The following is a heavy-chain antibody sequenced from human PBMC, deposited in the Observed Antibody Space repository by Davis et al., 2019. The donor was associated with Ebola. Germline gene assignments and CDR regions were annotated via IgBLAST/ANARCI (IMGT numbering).Heavy chain of an antibody. J-gene: IGHJ6*02. D-gene: IGHD3-3*01. CDR2: INPSGGST. Sequence: ASVTVSCKASGYTFTSYYMHWVRQAPGQGLEWMGIINPSGGSTSYAQKFQGRVTMTRDTSTSTVYMELSSLRSEDTAVYYCAREQYYEKKQTTTYYGMDVWGQGTTVTVSS. V-gene: IGHV1-46*01. CDR3: AREQYYEKKQTTTYYGMDV. CDR1: GYTFTSYY.